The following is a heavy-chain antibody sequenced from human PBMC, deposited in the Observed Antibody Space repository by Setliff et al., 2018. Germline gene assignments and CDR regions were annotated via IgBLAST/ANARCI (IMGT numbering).Heavy chain of an antibody. D-gene: IGHD3-10*01. CDR2: IYHGGDT. CDR1: GDSISSRRNY. Sequence: PSETLSLTCTVSGDSISSRRNYWGWIRQPPGKGLEWIGRIYHGGDTYYNASLKSRLTISVDTSKNQFSLKLRSVTAADTAVYYCARHATYYYGSGNLPFDSWGQGTLVTVSS. J-gene: IGHJ4*02. V-gene: IGHV4-39*01. CDR3: ARHATYYYGSGNLPFDS.